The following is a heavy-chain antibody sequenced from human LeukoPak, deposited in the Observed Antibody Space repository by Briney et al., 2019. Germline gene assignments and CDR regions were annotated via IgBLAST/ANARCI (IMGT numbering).Heavy chain of an antibody. CDR1: GFTFSSYS. V-gene: IGHV3-21*01. CDR3: ARDHWGWSSAFDI. D-gene: IGHD2-8*02. Sequence: GGSLRLSCAASGFTFSSYSMNWVREAPGKGLEWVSSIGSSSSYIYYADSVKGRFTISRDNAKNSLYLQMNSLRAEDTAVYYCARDHWGWSSAFDIWGQGTMVTVSS. J-gene: IGHJ3*02. CDR2: IGSSSSYI.